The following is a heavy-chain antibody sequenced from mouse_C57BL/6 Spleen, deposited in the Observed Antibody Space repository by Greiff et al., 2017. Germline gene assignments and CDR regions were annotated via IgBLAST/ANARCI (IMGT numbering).Heavy chain of an antibody. D-gene: IGHD1-1*01. CDR3: ARADYYGSKAMDD. J-gene: IGHJ4*01. Sequence: QVQLQQPGAELVKPGASVQLSCKASGYTFTSYWMHWVKQRPGQGLEWIGMIHPNSGSTNYNEKFKSKATLTVDKSSSTAYMQLSSLTSEDSAVYYCARADYYGSKAMDDWGQGTSVTVSS. CDR1: GYTFTSYW. V-gene: IGHV1-64*01. CDR2: IHPNSGST.